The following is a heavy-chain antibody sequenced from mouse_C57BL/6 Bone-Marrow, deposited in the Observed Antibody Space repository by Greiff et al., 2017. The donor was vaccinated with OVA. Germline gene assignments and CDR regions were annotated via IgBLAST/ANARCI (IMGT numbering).Heavy chain of an antibody. CDR3: AREGLLYGSRDY. Sequence: VQLQQSGAELAKPGASVKLSCKASGYTFTSYWMHWVTQRPGQGLEWIGYITPSSGYPKYNQKFKDKATLTADKSSSTAYMQLSSLTYEDSAVYYCAREGLLYGSRDYWGQGTTLTVSS. D-gene: IGHD1-1*01. J-gene: IGHJ2*01. CDR2: ITPSSGYP. V-gene: IGHV1-7*01. CDR1: GYTFTSYW.